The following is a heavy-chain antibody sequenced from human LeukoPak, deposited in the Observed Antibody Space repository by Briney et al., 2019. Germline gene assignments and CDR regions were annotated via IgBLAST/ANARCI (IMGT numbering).Heavy chain of an antibody. CDR1: GYTFTSYY. CDR3: ARAPMIPATNLDY. V-gene: IGHV1-46*01. CDR2: INPSGGST. J-gene: IGHJ4*02. D-gene: IGHD5-24*01. Sequence: ASVKVSCKASGYTFTSYYMHWVRQAPGQGLEWMGIINPSGGSTSYAQKFQGRVTITADKSTSTAYMELSSLRSEDTAVYYCARAPMIPATNLDYWGQGTLVTVSS.